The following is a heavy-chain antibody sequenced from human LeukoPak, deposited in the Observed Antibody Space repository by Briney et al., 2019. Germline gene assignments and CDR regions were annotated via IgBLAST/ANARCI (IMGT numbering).Heavy chain of an antibody. J-gene: IGHJ4*02. CDR2: INHSGST. CDR1: GGTFGGYY. V-gene: IGHV4-34*01. D-gene: IGHD5-18*01. Sequence: TETLSLACAAYGGTFGGYYWSWIRQPPGKGLEWIGEINHSGSTNYNPSLKSRVTISVDTSKNQFSLNLSSETAADTAVYYCARREGDTSMVRSFDYWGQGTLVTVSS. CDR3: ARREGDTSMVRSFDY.